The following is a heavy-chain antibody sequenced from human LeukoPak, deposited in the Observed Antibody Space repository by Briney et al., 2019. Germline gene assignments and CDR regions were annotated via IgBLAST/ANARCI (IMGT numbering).Heavy chain of an antibody. J-gene: IGHJ4*02. Sequence: GSLRLSCAASGFSFSSYWMNWVRQAPGKGLEWVASINQDGTEKYYVDSVKGRFTVSRDNAKNSPYLQMNSLRADDTAVYYCARDLDADYWGQGTLVTVSS. V-gene: IGHV3-7*01. CDR2: INQDGTEK. CDR3: ARDLDADY. CDR1: GFSFSSYW.